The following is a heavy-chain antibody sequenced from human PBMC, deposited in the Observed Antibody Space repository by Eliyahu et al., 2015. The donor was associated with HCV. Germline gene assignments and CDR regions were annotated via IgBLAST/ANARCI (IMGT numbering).Heavy chain of an antibody. CDR1: XYTFTSYX. CDR3: AREGSSGMDV. CDR2: INPSGGST. J-gene: IGHJ6*02. D-gene: IGHD6-6*01. Sequence: QVQLVQSGAEVKKPGASVKXSCXASXYTFTSYXMHWVRQAPGQGLXWMGIINPSGGSTSYAQKFQGRVTMTRDTSTSTVYMELSSLRSEDTAVYYCAREGSSGMDVWGQGTTVTVSS. V-gene: IGHV1-46*03.